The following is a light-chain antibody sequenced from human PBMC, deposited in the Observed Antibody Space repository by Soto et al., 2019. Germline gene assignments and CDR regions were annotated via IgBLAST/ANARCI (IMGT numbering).Light chain of an antibody. Sequence: EIVLTHSPTTLSFSPGARAPLSCMASESVRHYVAWYQQKPAQAPRLLIYDASNRATGIPARFSGSGSGTDYTLTISSLEAEDFAVYYCQHRDNWSYIFGQGTKVDIK. J-gene: IGKJ2*01. CDR3: QHRDNWSYI. CDR1: ESVRHY. V-gene: IGKV3-11*01. CDR2: DAS.